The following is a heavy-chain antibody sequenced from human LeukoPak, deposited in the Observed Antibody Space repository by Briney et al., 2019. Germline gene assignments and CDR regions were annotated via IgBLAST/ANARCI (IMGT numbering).Heavy chain of an antibody. CDR2: ISNDGSDK. Sequence: GGSLRLSCAAPGVTFSNYAMHWVRQSPGKGLEWVAVISNDGSDKHHADSVKGRFAVSRDNSKHTVYLQMDRLRVEDTAIYYCVREGTYFFASGSFQGYYFDNWGQGTLVTVSS. CDR3: VREGTYFFASGSFQGYYFDN. D-gene: IGHD3-10*01. J-gene: IGHJ4*02. V-gene: IGHV3-30*03. CDR1: GVTFSNYA.